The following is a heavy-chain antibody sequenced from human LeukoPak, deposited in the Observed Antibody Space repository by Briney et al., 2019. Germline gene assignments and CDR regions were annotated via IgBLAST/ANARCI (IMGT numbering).Heavy chain of an antibody. CDR2: INPSGGST. Sequence: ASVKVSCKASGYTFTSYYMHWVRQAPGQGLEWMGIINPSGGSTSYAQKFQGRVTMTTDTSTSTAYMELRSLRSDDTAVYYCARDGQGGAPIDYWGQGTLVTVSS. J-gene: IGHJ4*02. CDR3: ARDGQGGAPIDY. CDR1: GYTFTSYY. D-gene: IGHD3-16*01. V-gene: IGHV1-46*01.